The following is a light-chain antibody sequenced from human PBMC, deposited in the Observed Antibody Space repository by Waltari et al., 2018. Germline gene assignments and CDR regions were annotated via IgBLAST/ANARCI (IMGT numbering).Light chain of an antibody. CDR3: SSYRSTSYTSSTSVV. V-gene: IGLV2-14*03. CDR1: SSDVVGYNY. J-gene: IGLJ2*01. CDR2: DVS. Sequence: QSALTQPASVSGSPGQSISISCPGTSSDVVGYNYFSWYQQHPGKAPKLLIYDVSNRPSGVSDRFSGSKSGNTASLTISGLQAEDEADYYCSSYRSTSYTSSTSVVFGGGTKLTVL.